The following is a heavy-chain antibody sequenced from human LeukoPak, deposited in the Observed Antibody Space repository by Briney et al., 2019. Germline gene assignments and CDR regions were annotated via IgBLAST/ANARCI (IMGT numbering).Heavy chain of an antibody. J-gene: IGHJ6*04. D-gene: IGHD6-13*01. CDR3: AREGYSSSWYAYGMDV. Sequence: SETLSLTCTVSGGSISSYYWSWIRQPPGKGLEWIGYIYYSGYTNYNPSLKSRVTISADTSKNQFSLKLSSVTAADTAVYYCAREGYSSSWYAYGMDVWGKGTTVTVSS. CDR2: IYYSGYT. CDR1: GGSISSYY. V-gene: IGHV4-59*01.